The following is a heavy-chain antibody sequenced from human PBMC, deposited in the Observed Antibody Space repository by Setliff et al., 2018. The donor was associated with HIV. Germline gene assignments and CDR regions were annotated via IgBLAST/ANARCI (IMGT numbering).Heavy chain of an antibody. D-gene: IGHD6-19*01. CDR2: IIPNLGTP. J-gene: IGHJ3*01. Sequence: GASVQVSCKASGGSFRNYAIYWVRQAPGQGLEGMGGIIPNLGTPNYAHKFQGRVTITADKYSSTFYMELSSLRSEDTAVFYCARDRSGIAVAAPDAFDVWGQGTMVTVSS. CDR1: GGSFRNYA. CDR3: ARDRSGIAVAAPDAFDV. V-gene: IGHV1-69*06.